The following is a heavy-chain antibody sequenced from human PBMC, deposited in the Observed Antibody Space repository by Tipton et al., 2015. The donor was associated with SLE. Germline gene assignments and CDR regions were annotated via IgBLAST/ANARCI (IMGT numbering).Heavy chain of an antibody. V-gene: IGHV4-39*07. CDR3: ARAVGDTSGFRDY. J-gene: IGHJ4*02. CDR1: GGSIRSSTYY. D-gene: IGHD3-22*01. Sequence: TLSLTCTVSGGSIRSSTYYWGWIRQPPGKGLEWIGSLDYSGSTYYNPSLKSRINITVDTSTNQFSLKLRSVTAADTAVYYCARAVGDTSGFRDYWGRGPLVAVPA. CDR2: LDYSGST.